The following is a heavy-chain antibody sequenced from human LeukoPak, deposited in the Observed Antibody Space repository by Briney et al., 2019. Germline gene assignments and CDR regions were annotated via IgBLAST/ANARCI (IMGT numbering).Heavy chain of an antibody. Sequence: GGSLRLSCAASGFTFSSYAMHWVRQAPGKGLEWVAVISYDGSNKYYADSVKGRFTISRDNSKNTLYLQMNSLRVEDTAVYYCARPPVDSSGYYDYWGQGTLVTVSS. CDR3: ARPPVDSSGYYDY. V-gene: IGHV3-30*04. J-gene: IGHJ4*02. D-gene: IGHD3-22*01. CDR1: GFTFSSYA. CDR2: ISYDGSNK.